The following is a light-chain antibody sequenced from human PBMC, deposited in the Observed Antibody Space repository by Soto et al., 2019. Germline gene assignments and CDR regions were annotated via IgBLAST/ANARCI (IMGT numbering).Light chain of an antibody. CDR1: QRISSY. Sequence: DIQMTQSPSSLSASVGDRVTITCRASQRISSYLNWYQQKPGKAPQLPIYAASNLHSEVPSRFRGSGSGTDFTLTISSLQPEDFATYYCQQSYNIFSWTFGQGTKVDIK. CDR3: QQSYNIFSWT. V-gene: IGKV1-39*01. J-gene: IGKJ1*01. CDR2: AAS.